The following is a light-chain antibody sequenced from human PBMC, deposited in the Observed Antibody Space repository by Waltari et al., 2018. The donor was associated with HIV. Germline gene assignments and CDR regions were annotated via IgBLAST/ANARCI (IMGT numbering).Light chain of an antibody. CDR3: SSYTTSSTGV. CDR1: SSDVGGYNY. V-gene: IGLV2-14*01. CDR2: EVS. Sequence: QSALTQPASVSGSPGQSITISCPGPSSDVGGYNYVSWYQQHPGKAPKFMIYEVSNRPSGVSIRFSGSKSGNTASLTISRLQTEDEADYYCSSYTTSSTGVFGTGTKVTVL. J-gene: IGLJ1*01.